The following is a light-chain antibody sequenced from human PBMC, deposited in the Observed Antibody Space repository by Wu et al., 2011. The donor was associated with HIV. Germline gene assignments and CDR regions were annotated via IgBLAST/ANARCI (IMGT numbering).Light chain of an antibody. Sequence: RATLSCRASQSVSSYLAWYQQKPGQAPRLLIYDASNRATGIPARFSGSGSGTDFTLTINSLEPEDFAVYYCQQRSNWPPITFGQGTRLEIK. J-gene: IGKJ5*01. CDR3: QQRSNWPPIT. V-gene: IGKV3-11*01. CDR1: QSVSSY. CDR2: DAS.